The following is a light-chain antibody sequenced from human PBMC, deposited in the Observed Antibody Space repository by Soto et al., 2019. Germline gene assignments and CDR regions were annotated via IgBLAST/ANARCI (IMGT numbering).Light chain of an antibody. CDR3: SSYTSTTTLV. V-gene: IGLV2-14*02. CDR1: SSDVGAYNL. CDR2: DVS. Sequence: QSALTQPASVSGSPGQSITISCTGTSSDVGAYNLVSWYQHHPGRAPKLFIFDVSDRPSGVSNRFSGSKSGNTDSLTISGLQAEDEAFYYCSSYTSTTTLVFGGGTKLTVL. J-gene: IGLJ3*02.